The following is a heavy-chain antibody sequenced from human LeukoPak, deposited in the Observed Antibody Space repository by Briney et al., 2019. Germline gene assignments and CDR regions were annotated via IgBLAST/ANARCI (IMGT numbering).Heavy chain of an antibody. D-gene: IGHD5-18*01. CDR3: ARVRAYSYGYIDY. CDR1: GFTVSSNS. CDR2: INHSGST. V-gene: IGHV4-34*01. J-gene: IGHJ4*02. Sequence: LRLSCTVSGFTVSSNSMSWIRQPPGKGLEWIGEINHSGSTNYNPSLKSRVTISVDTSKNQFSLKLSSVTAADTAVYYCARVRAYSYGYIDYWGQGTLVTVSS.